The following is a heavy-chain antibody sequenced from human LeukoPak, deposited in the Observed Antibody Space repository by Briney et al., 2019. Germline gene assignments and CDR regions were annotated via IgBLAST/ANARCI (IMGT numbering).Heavy chain of an antibody. Sequence: GGSLRLSCAASGFTFSSYSMNWVRQAPGKGLEWVSSISSSSSYIYYADSVKGRFTISRDNAKNSLYLQMNSLRAEDTAVYYCARDSGYCSGGSCYPQGAFDIWGQGTVVTVSS. CDR3: ARDSGYCSGGSCYPQGAFDI. CDR2: ISSSSSYI. V-gene: IGHV3-21*01. D-gene: IGHD2-15*01. J-gene: IGHJ3*02. CDR1: GFTFSSYS.